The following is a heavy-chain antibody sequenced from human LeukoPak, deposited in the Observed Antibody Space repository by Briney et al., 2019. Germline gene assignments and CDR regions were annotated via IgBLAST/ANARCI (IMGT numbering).Heavy chain of an antibody. Sequence: GGSLRLSCAASGFTFGTYAMTWVRQAPGKGLEWVSGISGSGDNTYYADSVKGRFTISRDNSKNTLYLQMNSLRAEDTALYYCAKGLRSGYDLDAFDIWGQGTMVTVSS. CDR1: GFTFGTYA. CDR3: AKGLRSGYDLDAFDI. CDR2: ISGSGDNT. V-gene: IGHV3-23*01. J-gene: IGHJ3*02. D-gene: IGHD5-12*01.